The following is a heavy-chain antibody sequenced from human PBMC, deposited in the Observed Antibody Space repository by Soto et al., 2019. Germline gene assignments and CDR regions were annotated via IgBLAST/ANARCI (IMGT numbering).Heavy chain of an antibody. CDR2: INPNSGGT. V-gene: IGHV1-2*02. CDR1: GYTFTGYY. D-gene: IGHD1-7*01. J-gene: IGHJ5*02. Sequence: ASVKVSCKASGYTFTGYYMHWVRQAPGQGLEWMGWINPNSGGTNYAQKFQGRVTMTRDTPISTAYMELSRLRSDDTAVYYCARGPYNWNYDWFDPWGQGTLVTVSS. CDR3: ARGPYNWNYDWFDP.